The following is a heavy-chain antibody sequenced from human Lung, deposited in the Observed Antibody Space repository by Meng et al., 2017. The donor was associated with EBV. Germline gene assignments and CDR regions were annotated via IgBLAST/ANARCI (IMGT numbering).Heavy chain of an antibody. CDR2: INPDGSVI. Sequence: ELQVMESGGGLVQPGGCLGLSGAASGFTLRSYWVHWVRQAPGKGLVWVSRINPDGSVITYADSVKGRFTISRDNAKNTVYLQMNNLRAEDTAVYYCAKDCFGDKDSWGQGTLVTVSS. D-gene: IGHD2-21*01. CDR1: GFTLRSYW. J-gene: IGHJ4*02. CDR3: AKDCFGDKDS. V-gene: IGHV3-74*01.